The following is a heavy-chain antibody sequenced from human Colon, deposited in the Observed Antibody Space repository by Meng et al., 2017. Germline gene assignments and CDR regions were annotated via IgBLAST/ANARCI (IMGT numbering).Heavy chain of an antibody. Sequence: SETLSLTCTVSGGSISSFSSYWSWIRQSAGKGLEWIGHMYSYGNIKYNPSLKSRVTMSLDTSKNQFSLNLSSVTAADTAIYYCARDFYDGSVYSHDTFEIWGQGTTVTVSS. CDR3: ARDFYDGSVYSHDTFEI. CDR1: GGSISSFSSY. D-gene: IGHD3-22*01. V-gene: IGHV4-61*09. CDR2: MYSYGNI. J-gene: IGHJ3*02.